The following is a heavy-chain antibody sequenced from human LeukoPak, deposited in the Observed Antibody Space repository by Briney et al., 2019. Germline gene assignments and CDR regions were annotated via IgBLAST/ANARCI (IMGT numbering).Heavy chain of an antibody. V-gene: IGHV4/OR15-8*01. CDR3: ARDTAMVRYFDY. Sequence: SETLSLTCNVSGGSMSNIYYWGWIRQPPGKGLEWIGEIYHSGSTNYNPSLKSRVTISVDKSKNQFSLKLSSVTAADTAVYYCARDTAMVRYFDYWGQGTLVTVSS. D-gene: IGHD5-18*01. J-gene: IGHJ4*02. CDR1: GGSMSNIYY. CDR2: IYHSGST.